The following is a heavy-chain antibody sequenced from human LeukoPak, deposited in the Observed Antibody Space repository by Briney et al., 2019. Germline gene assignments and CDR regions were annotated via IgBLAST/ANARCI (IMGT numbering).Heavy chain of an antibody. J-gene: IGHJ4*02. CDR1: GYTLTELS. CDR3: ATDPSGSYPIDY. V-gene: IGHV1-24*01. Sequence: ASVKVSCKVSGYTLTELSMHWVRQAPGKGLEWMGGFDPEDGETIYAQKFQGRVTMTEDTSTDTAYMELSSLRSEDTAVYYCATDPSGSYPIDYWGQGTLVTVSS. CDR2: FDPEDGET. D-gene: IGHD1-26*01.